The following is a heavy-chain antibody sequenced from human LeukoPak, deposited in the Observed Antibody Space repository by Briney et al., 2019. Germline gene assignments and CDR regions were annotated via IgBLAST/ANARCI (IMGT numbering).Heavy chain of an antibody. D-gene: IGHD1-26*01. Sequence: ASVKVSCKASGYTFTSYDINWVRQATGQGLEWMGWMNPNSGNTGYAQKFQGRVTMTRNTSISTAYMELSSLRSEDTAVYYCASASGGSYYATTFVGYWGQGTLVTVSS. CDR2: MNPNSGNT. V-gene: IGHV1-8*01. CDR1: GYTFTSYD. J-gene: IGHJ4*02. CDR3: ASASGGSYYATTFVGY.